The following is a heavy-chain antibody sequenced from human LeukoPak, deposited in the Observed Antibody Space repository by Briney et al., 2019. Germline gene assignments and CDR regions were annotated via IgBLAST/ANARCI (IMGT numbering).Heavy chain of an antibody. J-gene: IGHJ5*02. D-gene: IGHD4-23*01. CDR2: INPSGGST. Sequence: ASVKVSCKASGYTFTSYYMHWVRQAPGQGLEWMGIINPSGGSTSQPQKFQGRVTMTRDTSTSTVYMELSSLRSEDTAVYYCARASTVVTPLAHWGQGTLVTVSS. CDR3: ARASTVVTPLAH. CDR1: GYTFTSYY. V-gene: IGHV1-46*01.